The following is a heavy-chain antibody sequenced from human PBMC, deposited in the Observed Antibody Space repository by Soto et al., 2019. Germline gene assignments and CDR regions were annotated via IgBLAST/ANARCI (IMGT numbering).Heavy chain of an antibody. Sequence: QVQLQQWGAGLLKPSETLSLTCAVYGGSFSVYFWSWIRQPPGKGLEWIGEINHSGTTYYNPSLESRFSMSVDRSKKQFSLQLTSVTAAATAVYYCARVSRGYYDHWGQGTLVTVSS. J-gene: IGHJ4*02. CDR1: GGSFSVYF. D-gene: IGHD2-15*01. V-gene: IGHV4-34*01. CDR2: INHSGTT. CDR3: ARVSRGYYDH.